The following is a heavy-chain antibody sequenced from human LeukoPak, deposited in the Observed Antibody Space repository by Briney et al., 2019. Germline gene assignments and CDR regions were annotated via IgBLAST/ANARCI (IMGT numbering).Heavy chain of an antibody. CDR2: ISGSGGST. J-gene: IGHJ4*02. CDR3: AKSPGYCSSTSCSIALDY. V-gene: IGHV3-23*01. CDR1: GFTFSSYA. D-gene: IGHD2-2*01. Sequence: GGSLRFSCAASGFTFSSYAMSWVRQAPGKGLEWVSAISGSGGSTYYADSVKGRFTISRDNSKNTLYLQMNSLRAEDTAVYYCAKSPGYCSSTSCSIALDYWGQGTLVTVSS.